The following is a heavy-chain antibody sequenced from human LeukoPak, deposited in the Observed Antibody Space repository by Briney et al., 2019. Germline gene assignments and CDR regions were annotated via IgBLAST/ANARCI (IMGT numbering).Heavy chain of an antibody. J-gene: IGHJ5*02. V-gene: IGHV4-34*01. CDR3: ARGSGWYFRWFDP. D-gene: IGHD6-19*01. Sequence: PSETLSLTCAVYGGSFSGYYWSWIRQPPGKGLEWIGEINHSGSTNYNPSLKSRATISVDTSKNQFSLKLSSVTAADTAVYYCARGSGWYFRWFDPWGQGTLVTVSS. CDR2: INHSGST. CDR1: GGSFSGYY.